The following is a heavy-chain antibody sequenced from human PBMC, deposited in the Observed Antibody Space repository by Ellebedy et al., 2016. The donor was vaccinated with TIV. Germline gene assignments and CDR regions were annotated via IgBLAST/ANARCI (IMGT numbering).Heavy chain of an antibody. CDR1: GGTFSSYA. Sequence: AASVKVSCKASGGTFSSYAISWVRQAPGQGLEWMGGIIPIFGTANYAQKFQGRVTITADESTSTAYMELSSLRSEDTAVYYCARGKQEMATTHYYGMDVWGQGTTVTVSS. V-gene: IGHV1-69*13. CDR3: ARGKQEMATTHYYGMDV. D-gene: IGHD5-24*01. CDR2: IIPIFGTA. J-gene: IGHJ6*02.